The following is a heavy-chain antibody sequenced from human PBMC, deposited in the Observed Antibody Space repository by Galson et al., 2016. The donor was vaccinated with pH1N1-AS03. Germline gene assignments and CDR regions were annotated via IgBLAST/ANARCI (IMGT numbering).Heavy chain of an antibody. J-gene: IGHJ3*02. CDR1: GFTFSSFG. CDR3: AREDFWDGFGI. CDR2: ISSSSSSI. D-gene: IGHD3-3*01. V-gene: IGHV3-48*01. Sequence: SLRLSCAASGFTFSSFGMHWVRQAPGKGLEWLSCISSSSSSIYYAASVKGRFTISRDNANNSLFLLMNSLRAEDTAVYFCAREDFWDGFGIWGHGTTVSVSS.